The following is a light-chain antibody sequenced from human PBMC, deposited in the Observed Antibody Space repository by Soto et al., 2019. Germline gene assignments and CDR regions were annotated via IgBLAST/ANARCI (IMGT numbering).Light chain of an antibody. CDR2: DVS. CDR3: SSYTSSSTPYV. V-gene: IGLV2-14*01. Sequence: QSALTQPASVSGSPGQSITISCTGTSSDVGGYNYVSWYQQHPGKAPKLMIYDVSNRPSGVSIRFSGSKSGNTASLTIFGLQAEDEADYYCSSYTSSSTPYVFGTGTKVTVL. J-gene: IGLJ1*01. CDR1: SSDVGGYNY.